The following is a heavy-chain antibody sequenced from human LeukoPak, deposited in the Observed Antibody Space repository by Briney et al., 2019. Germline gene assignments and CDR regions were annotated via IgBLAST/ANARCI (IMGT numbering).Heavy chain of an antibody. Sequence: GESLKISCKGSGYGFTSYWIGWVRQMPGKGLEWMGIIYPGDSDTRYSPSFQGQVTISADKSISTAYLQWSSLKASDTAMYYCARQSYYDSSGYYARIFDYWGQGTLVTVSS. V-gene: IGHV5-51*01. CDR2: IYPGDSDT. CDR1: GYGFTSYW. CDR3: ARQSYYDSSGYYARIFDY. D-gene: IGHD3-22*01. J-gene: IGHJ4*02.